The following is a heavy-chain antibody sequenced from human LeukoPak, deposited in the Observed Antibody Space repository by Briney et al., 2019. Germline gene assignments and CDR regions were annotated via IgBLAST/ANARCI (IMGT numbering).Heavy chain of an antibody. Sequence: PSETLSLTCTVSGGSISSYYWSWIRQPAGKGLEWIGRIYTSGSTNYNPSLTSRVTMSVDTSKIQFSLKLSSVTAADTAVYYCARDQLNYYDSSGSDDAFDIWGQGTMVTVSS. CDR2: IYTSGST. CDR1: GGSISSYY. D-gene: IGHD3-22*01. CDR3: ARDQLNYYDSSGSDDAFDI. J-gene: IGHJ3*02. V-gene: IGHV4-4*07.